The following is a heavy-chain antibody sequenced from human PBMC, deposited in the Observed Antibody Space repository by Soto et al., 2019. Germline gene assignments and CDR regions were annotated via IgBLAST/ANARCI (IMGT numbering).Heavy chain of an antibody. CDR2: MNPNSGNT. V-gene: IGHV1-8*01. D-gene: IGHD3-22*01. J-gene: IGHJ3*02. CDR1: GYTFTSYD. Sequence: GASVKVSCKASGYTFTSYDINWVRQATGQGLEWMVCMNPNSGNTGYAQKFQGRVTMTRNTSISTAYMELSSLRSEHTAVYYCARGDRDITMIVVDERPFDIWGQGTMVTVSS. CDR3: ARGDRDITMIVVDERPFDI.